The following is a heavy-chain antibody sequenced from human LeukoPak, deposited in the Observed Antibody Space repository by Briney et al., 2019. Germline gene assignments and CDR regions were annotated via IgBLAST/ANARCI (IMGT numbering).Heavy chain of an antibody. V-gene: IGHV1-46*01. Sequence: ASVKVSCKAYGYTFTDYFVHWVRQAPGQGLEWMGVIKPNGGSTSYTERFQDRVTMTRDMSTTTVYMELSSLRSDDTAMYYCARGGYYYDSSGYYRFDYWGQGTLVTVSS. CDR3: ARGGYYYDSSGYYRFDY. CDR2: IKPNGGST. CDR1: GYTFTDYF. D-gene: IGHD3-22*01. J-gene: IGHJ4*02.